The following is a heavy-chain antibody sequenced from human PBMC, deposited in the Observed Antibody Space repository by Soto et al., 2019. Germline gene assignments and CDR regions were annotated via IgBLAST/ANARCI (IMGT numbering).Heavy chain of an antibody. CDR1: GYTFTSYD. J-gene: IGHJ6*02. Sequence: ASVKVSCKASGYTFTSYDINWVRQATGQGLEWMGWMNPNSGNTGYAQKFQGRVTMTRNTSISTAYMELSSLRSEDTAVYYCARRGYSSSWYYYYYGMDGWGQRTTVTVSS. CDR2: MNPNSGNT. CDR3: ARRGYSSSWYYYYYGMDG. V-gene: IGHV1-8*01. D-gene: IGHD6-13*01.